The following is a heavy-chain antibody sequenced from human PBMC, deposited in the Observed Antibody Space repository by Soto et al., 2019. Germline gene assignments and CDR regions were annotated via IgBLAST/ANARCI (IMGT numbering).Heavy chain of an antibody. CDR2: IYYSGST. J-gene: IGHJ5*02. D-gene: IGHD6-13*01. V-gene: IGHV4-39*01. CDR1: GCSISSSSYY. Sequence: PSETLSLTCTVSGCSISSSSYYWGWIRQPPGKGLEWIGSIYYSGSTYYNPSLKSRVTISVDTSKNQFSLKLSSVTAADTAVYYCARQAAAGRPLNNWFDPWGQGTLVTVSS. CDR3: ARQAAAGRPLNNWFDP.